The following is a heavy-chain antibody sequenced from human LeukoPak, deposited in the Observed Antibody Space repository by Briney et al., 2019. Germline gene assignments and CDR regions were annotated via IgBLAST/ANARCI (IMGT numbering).Heavy chain of an antibody. CDR3: ARHELLNFYYGMDV. CDR1: GFTFSDYY. D-gene: IGHD1-7*01. J-gene: IGHJ6*02. CDR2: ISSGAASI. V-gene: IGHV3-11*01. Sequence: GGSLRLPCAASGFTFSDYYMSWIRQAPGKGLEWVSFISSGAASIYYADSVKGRFTNSRDNAKNSLYLQMNSLRAEDTAVYYCARHELLNFYYGMDVWGQGTTVIVS.